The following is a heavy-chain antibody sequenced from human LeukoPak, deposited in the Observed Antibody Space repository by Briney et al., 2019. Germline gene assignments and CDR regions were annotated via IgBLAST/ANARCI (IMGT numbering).Heavy chain of an antibody. CDR2: IYYSGST. V-gene: IGHV4-39*07. CDR3: ARDYGDSSSWYVFDY. Sequence: SETLSLTCTVSGGSISSSSYYWGWIRQPPGKGLEWIGSIYYSGSTYYNPSLKSRVTISVDTSKNQFSLKLSSVTAADTAVYYCARDYGDSSSWYVFDYWGQGTLVTVSS. D-gene: IGHD6-13*01. CDR1: GGSISSSSYY. J-gene: IGHJ4*02.